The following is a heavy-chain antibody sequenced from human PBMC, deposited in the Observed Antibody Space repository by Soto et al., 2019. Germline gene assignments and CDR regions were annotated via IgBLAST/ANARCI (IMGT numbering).Heavy chain of an antibody. J-gene: IGHJ6*02. V-gene: IGHV3-49*03. CDR1: GFTFGDYA. Sequence: GGSLRLSCTASGFTFGDYAMSWFRQAPGKGLEWVGFIRSKAYGGTTEYAASVKGRFTISRDDSKSIAYLQMNSLKTEDTAVYYCTRDLDTAMVSYYHYGMDVWGQGTTVTVSS. CDR3: TRDLDTAMVSYYHYGMDV. CDR2: IRSKAYGGTT. D-gene: IGHD5-18*01.